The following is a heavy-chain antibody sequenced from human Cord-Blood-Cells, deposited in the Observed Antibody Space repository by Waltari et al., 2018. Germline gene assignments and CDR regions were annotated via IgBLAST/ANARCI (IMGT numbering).Heavy chain of an antibody. J-gene: IGHJ4*02. CDR1: GGSFSGYY. Sequence: QVQLQQWGAGLLKPSETLSLTCAVYGGSFSGYYWSWIRQPPGKGREWIGEINNRGSSKYNPASTRRVTIAVDTCKNQCSLKLGSGTGADTAVDYCARHRSRVRGVIDYWGQGTLVTVSS. CDR3: ARHRSRVRGVIDY. CDR2: INNRGSS. V-gene: IGHV4-34*01. D-gene: IGHD3-10*01.